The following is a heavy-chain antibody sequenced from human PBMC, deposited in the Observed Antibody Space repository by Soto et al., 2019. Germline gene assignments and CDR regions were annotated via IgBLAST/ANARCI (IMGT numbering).Heavy chain of an antibody. V-gene: IGHV4-61*01. J-gene: IGHJ4*02. D-gene: IGHD5-18*01. Sequence: PSETLSLTCTVSGDSVSSDNYYRTWIRQPPGKGLEWIGYIYSSGSTNYNPSLKSRVTISVDTSRNQFSLKLTSVTAADTAVYYCARDIRGYSRAFDYWGQGTLVTVSS. CDR2: IYSSGST. CDR3: ARDIRGYSRAFDY. CDR1: GDSVSSDNYY.